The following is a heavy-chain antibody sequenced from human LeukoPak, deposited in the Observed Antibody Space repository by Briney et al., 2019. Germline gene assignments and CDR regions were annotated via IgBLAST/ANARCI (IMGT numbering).Heavy chain of an antibody. J-gene: IGHJ4*02. CDR1: GGSISSYY. D-gene: IGHD4-17*01. V-gene: IGHV4-59*01. Sequence: KPSETLSLTCTVSGGSISSYYWSWIRQPPGKGLEWIGYIYYSGSTNYNPSLKSRVTISVDTSKNQFSLKLSSVTAADTAVYYCARVSPDYGDPPTFGYWGQGTLVTVSS. CDR2: IYYSGST. CDR3: ARVSPDYGDPPTFGY.